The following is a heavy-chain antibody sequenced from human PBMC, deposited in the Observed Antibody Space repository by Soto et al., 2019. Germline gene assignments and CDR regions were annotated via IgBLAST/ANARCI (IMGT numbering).Heavy chain of an antibody. V-gene: IGHV3-11*06. CDR2: ISSDSIYT. Sequence: QVQLVETGGGLVKPGGSLRLSCAASGFTFNDHYMTWIRQAPGKGLEWVSFISSDSIYTNSADSVKGRFTISRDNAKNLRYLQMSSLRVEDTAVYYCARDSTGSGLDYGMDVWGQGTTVAVSS. CDR3: ARDSTGSGLDYGMDV. J-gene: IGHJ6*02. CDR1: GFTFNDHY. D-gene: IGHD3-10*01.